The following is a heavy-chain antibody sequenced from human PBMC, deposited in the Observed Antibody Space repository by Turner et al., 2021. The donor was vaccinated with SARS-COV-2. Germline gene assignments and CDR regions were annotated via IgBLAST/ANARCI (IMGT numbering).Heavy chain of an antibody. J-gene: IGHJ6*03. CDR3: ATANKVYDYMDV. CDR2: IKSKIDGGTV. V-gene: IGHV3-15*01. Sequence: EVQLVVSGGGLVEPGGSLRVSCAASGFTFSTTWMTWVRQAPGKGLEWVGRIKSKIDGGTVDYAAPVKGRFTISRDDSEDTLYMQMNSLKTEDTAVYYCATANKVYDYMDVWGEGATVTVSS. CDR1: GFTFSTTW.